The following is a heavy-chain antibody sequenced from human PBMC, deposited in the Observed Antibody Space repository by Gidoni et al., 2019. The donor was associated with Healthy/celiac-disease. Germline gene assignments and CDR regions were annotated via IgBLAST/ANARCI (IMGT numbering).Heavy chain of an antibody. CDR2: IIPIFGTA. CDR1: GGTFSSYA. V-gene: IGHV1-69*01. D-gene: IGHD2-2*01. J-gene: IGHJ5*02. CDR3: ARPRLNCSSTSCYFVGENGAWGYRGPFRSWFDP. Sequence: QVQLVQSGAEVKKPGSSVKVSCKASGGTFSSYAISWVRQAPGQGLAWMGGIIPIFGTANYAQKFQGRVTITADESTSTAYMELSSLRSEDTAVYYCARPRLNCSSTSCYFVGENGAWGYRGPFRSWFDPWGQGTLVTVSS.